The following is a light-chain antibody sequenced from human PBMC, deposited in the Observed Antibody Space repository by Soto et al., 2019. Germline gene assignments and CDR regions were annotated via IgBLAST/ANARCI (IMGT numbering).Light chain of an antibody. CDR2: DAS. CDR3: QQYYNLLIT. J-gene: IGKJ5*01. V-gene: IGKV1-33*01. Sequence: DIQMTQSPSSLSASVGDRVTITCQASQDISNYLNWYQQKPGKAPKLLIYDASNLETGVPSRFSGSGSGTDFTFTISSLKPEDIATYYCQQYYNLLITFGQGTRLEIK. CDR1: QDISNY.